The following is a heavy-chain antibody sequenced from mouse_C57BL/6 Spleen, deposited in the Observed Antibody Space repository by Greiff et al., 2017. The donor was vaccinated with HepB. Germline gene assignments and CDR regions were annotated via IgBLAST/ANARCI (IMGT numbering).Heavy chain of an antibody. Sequence: EVQVVESGEGLVKPGGSLKLSCAASGFTFSSYAMSWVRQTPEKRLEWVAYISSGGDYIYYADTVKGRFTISRDNARNTLYLQMSSLKSEDTAMYYCTRFYSNYEGFAYWGQGTLVTVSA. CDR2: ISSGGDYI. CDR1: GFTFSSYA. V-gene: IGHV5-9-1*02. D-gene: IGHD2-5*01. J-gene: IGHJ3*01. CDR3: TRFYSNYEGFAY.